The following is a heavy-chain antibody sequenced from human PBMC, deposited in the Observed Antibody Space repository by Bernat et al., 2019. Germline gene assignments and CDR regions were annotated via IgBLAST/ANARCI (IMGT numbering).Heavy chain of an antibody. CDR1: GGSISSSSYY. J-gene: IGHJ4*02. V-gene: IGHV4-39*01. CDR3: ARRQFMLSTVTTSPHSWY. D-gene: IGHD4-17*01. CDR2: IYYSGST. Sequence: QLQLQESGPGLVKPSETLSITCTVSGGSISSSSYYWGWIRQPPGKGLEWIGSIYYSGSTYYNPSLKSRVTISVDTSKNQFSLKLSSVTAADTAVYYCARRQFMLSTVTTSPHSWYWGQGTLVTVSS.